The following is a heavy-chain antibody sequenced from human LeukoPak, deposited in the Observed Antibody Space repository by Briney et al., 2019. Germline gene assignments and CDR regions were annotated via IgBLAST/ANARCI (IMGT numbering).Heavy chain of an antibody. V-gene: IGHV4-31*11. D-gene: IGHD2-21*02. J-gene: IGHJ5*02. Sequence: PSETLSLTCAVYGGSFSGYYWSWIRQHPGKGLEWIGYIYYSGSTYYNPSLKSRVTISVDTSKNQFSLKLSSVTAADTAVYYCARELLFSWFDPWGQGTLVTVSS. CDR1: GGSFSGYY. CDR2: IYYSGST. CDR3: ARELLFSWFDP.